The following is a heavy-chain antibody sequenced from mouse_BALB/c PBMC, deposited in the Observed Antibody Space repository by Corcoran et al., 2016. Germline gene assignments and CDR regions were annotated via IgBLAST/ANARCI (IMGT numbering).Heavy chain of an antibody. J-gene: IGHJ4*01. CDR2: INTYTGEP. CDR1: GYTFTNYG. Sequence: QIQLVQSGPALKKPGETVKISCTASGYTFTNYGVNWFKQAPGKGLKWRGWINTYTGEPTFADDFKGRFDFSLETSAITASLQINNLKNEDTATYFCAREPYALDYWGQGTSVTVSS. V-gene: IGHV9-3-1*01. CDR3: AREPYALDY.